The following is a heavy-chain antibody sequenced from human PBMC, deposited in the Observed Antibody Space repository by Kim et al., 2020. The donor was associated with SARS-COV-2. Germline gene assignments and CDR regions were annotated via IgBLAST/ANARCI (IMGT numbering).Heavy chain of an antibody. CDR2: ISSSSSYY. D-gene: IGHD6-13*01. CDR3: PRRQPDAAFVL. Sequence: GGSLRLSCAASGFTFSSYSMNWVRQAPGKGLEWVSSISSSSSYYYYEALVKGRFIICSDNANNSLYLKINILRAEAAAVYYCPRRQPDAAFVLCVRG. CDR1: GFTFSSYS. J-gene: IGHJ3*01. V-gene: IGHV3-21*01.